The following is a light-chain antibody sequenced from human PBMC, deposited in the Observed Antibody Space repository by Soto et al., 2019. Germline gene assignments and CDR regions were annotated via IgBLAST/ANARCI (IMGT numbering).Light chain of an antibody. CDR3: QHYGRSPPSWT. Sequence: EIVLTQSPGTLSLSPGERATLSCRASQSVSSNYLAWYQQKPGQPPRLLISDASNRATGIPDRCSGSGSGTDFTLTISGLEPEDFAVYYCQHYGRSPPSWTFGQGTKVEIK. CDR1: QSVSSNY. V-gene: IGKV3-20*01. J-gene: IGKJ1*01. CDR2: DAS.